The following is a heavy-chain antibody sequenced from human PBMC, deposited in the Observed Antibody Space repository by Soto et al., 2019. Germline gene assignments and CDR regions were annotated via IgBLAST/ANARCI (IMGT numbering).Heavy chain of an antibody. J-gene: IGHJ6*02. CDR1: GYTFPTSG. D-gene: IGHD1-26*01. CDR3: ARQGSWPYYYYGLDF. Sequence: QVQLVQSGPEVRKPGASVKVSCEASGYTFPTSGISWVRQVPGQGLEWMGWISTYNGDTNSAQNFQGRVLMTADTSTGTAYMELMSLKSDDTAVYYCARQGSWPYYYYGLDFWGQGTTVTVSS. V-gene: IGHV1-18*01. CDR2: ISTYNGDT.